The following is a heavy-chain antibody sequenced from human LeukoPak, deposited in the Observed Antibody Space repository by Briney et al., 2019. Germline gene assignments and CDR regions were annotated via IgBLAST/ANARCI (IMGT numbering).Heavy chain of an antibody. D-gene: IGHD3-10*01. J-gene: IGHJ4*02. CDR2: INPSGGST. Sequence: ASVAVSCKASGYTFTTYYMHWVRQPPGQGLQWMGIINPSGGSTSYAQKFQGRVSMTRDTATSKVYMELNSLRSEDTAVYYCARDRDYGSGSYYFDYWGQGTLVTVSS. CDR3: ARDRDYGSGSYYFDY. V-gene: IGHV1-46*01. CDR1: GYTFTTYY.